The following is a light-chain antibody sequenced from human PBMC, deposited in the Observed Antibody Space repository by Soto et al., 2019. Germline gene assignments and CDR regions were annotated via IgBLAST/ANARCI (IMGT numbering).Light chain of an antibody. CDR1: QSVSSSY. Sequence: EIVLTQSPGTLSLSPGERATLSCRASQSVSSSYLAWYQQKPGQAPRLLIYGASSRATGIPDRFSGSGSGTDFTYTISRLESEDFAVYYCQQYGSSPVTFGQGNKVEIK. V-gene: IGKV3-20*01. CDR3: QQYGSSPVT. CDR2: GAS. J-gene: IGKJ1*01.